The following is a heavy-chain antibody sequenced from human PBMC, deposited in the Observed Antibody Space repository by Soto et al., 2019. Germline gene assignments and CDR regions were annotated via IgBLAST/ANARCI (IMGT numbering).Heavy chain of an antibody. CDR1: GYSFTSYW. J-gene: IGHJ4*02. CDR2: IDPSDSQT. V-gene: IGHV5-10-1*01. Sequence: GEALNLSCKGSGYSFTSYWISWVRQMPGKGLEWMGRIDPSDSQTYYSPSFRGHVTISVTKSITTVFLQWSSLRASDTAMYYCARQIYDSDTGPNFQYYFDSWGQGTPVTVSS. D-gene: IGHD3-22*01. CDR3: ARQIYDSDTGPNFQYYFDS.